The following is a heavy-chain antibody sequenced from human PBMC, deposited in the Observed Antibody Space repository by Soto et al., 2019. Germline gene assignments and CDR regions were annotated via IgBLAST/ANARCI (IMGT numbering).Heavy chain of an antibody. J-gene: IGHJ6*02. CDR3: AKDMSRDHSSYGMDV. D-gene: IGHD4-4*01. CDR1: GFTFDDYT. V-gene: IGHV3-43*01. CDR2: ISWDGGST. Sequence: EVQLVESGGVVVQPGGSLRLSCAASGFTFDDYTMHWVRQAPGKGLEWVSLISWDGGSTYYADSVKGRFTISRDNSKNSLYLQMNRLRTEDTALYYCAKDMSRDHSSYGMDVWGQGTTVTVSS.